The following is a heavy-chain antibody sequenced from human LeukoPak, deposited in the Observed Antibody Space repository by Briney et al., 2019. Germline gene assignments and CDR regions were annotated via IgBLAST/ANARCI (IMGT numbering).Heavy chain of an antibody. J-gene: IGHJ4*02. V-gene: IGHV3-21*01. Sequence: PGKSLRLSCAASGFSFNDFGMHWVRQAPGKGPEWVSSISSSSSYIYYADSVKGRFTISRDNAKNSLYLQMNSLRAEDTAVYYCARESNDYGDYWGQGTLVTVSS. CDR2: ISSSSSYI. CDR1: GFSFNDFG. D-gene: IGHD2-8*01. CDR3: ARESNDYGDY.